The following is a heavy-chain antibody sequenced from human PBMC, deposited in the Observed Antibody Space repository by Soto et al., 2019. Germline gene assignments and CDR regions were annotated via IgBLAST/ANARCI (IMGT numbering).Heavy chain of an antibody. CDR1: GFTFSNYA. D-gene: IGHD3-10*01. CDR3: AKKYYFRSGSYVFYFDY. Sequence: EVQLLESGGGSVQPGGSLRLSCAASGFTFSNYAMTWVRQAPGKGLEWVSTMSGTAGNTYYADSVKGRFTISRDNSKNTLYLQMNSLRAEDTAVYYCAKKYYFRSGSYVFYFDYWGQGTLVTVSS. J-gene: IGHJ4*02. V-gene: IGHV3-23*01. CDR2: MSGTAGNT.